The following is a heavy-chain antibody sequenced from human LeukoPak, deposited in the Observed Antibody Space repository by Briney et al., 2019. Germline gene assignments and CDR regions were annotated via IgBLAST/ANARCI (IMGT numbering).Heavy chain of an antibody. Sequence: GGSLRLSCAASGFTFSSYAMSWVRQAPGKGLEWVSAISGSGGSTYYADSVKGRFTISRDNSKNTLYLQMNSPRAEDTAVYYCAKDRDYGGNSGDYWGQGTLVTVSS. V-gene: IGHV3-23*01. J-gene: IGHJ4*02. D-gene: IGHD4-23*01. CDR3: AKDRDYGGNSGDY. CDR1: GFTFSSYA. CDR2: ISGSGGST.